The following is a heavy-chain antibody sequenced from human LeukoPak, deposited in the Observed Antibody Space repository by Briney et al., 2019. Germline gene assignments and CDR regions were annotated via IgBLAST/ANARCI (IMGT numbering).Heavy chain of an antibody. CDR3: ARMSYRNYAGPYYYYYYMDV. CDR1: GGSFSGYY. V-gene: IGHV4-34*01. Sequence: SETLSLTCAVYGGSFSGYYWSWIRQPPGKGLEWIGEINHSGSTNYNPSLKSRVTISVDTSKNQFSLKLSSVTAADTAVYYCARMSYRNYAGPYYYYYYMDVWGKGTTVTVSS. D-gene: IGHD4-11*01. CDR2: INHSGST. J-gene: IGHJ6*03.